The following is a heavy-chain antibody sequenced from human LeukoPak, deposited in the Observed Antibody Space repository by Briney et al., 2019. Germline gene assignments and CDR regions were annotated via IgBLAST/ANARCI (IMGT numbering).Heavy chain of an antibody. J-gene: IGHJ4*02. CDR3: AIGSLYSSSWYDAGDY. CDR1: GFTFSDSY. V-gene: IGHV3-11*04. Sequence: GGSLRLSCAASGFTFSDSYMTWIRQAPGKGLEWVSYISSTAYTIFYADSVKGRFTISRDNAKNSLYLQMNSLRAEDTAVYYCAIGSLYSSSWYDAGDYWGQGTLVTVSS. CDR2: ISSTAYTI. D-gene: IGHD6-13*01.